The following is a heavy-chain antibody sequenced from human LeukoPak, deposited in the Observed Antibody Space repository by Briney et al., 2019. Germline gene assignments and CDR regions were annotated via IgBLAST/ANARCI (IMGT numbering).Heavy chain of an antibody. CDR1: GVSISSSNW. CDR2: IYHSGST. D-gene: IGHD2-2*01. CDR3: ARDRIVVVPYYYYGMDV. V-gene: IGHV4-4*02. J-gene: IGHJ6*04. Sequence: PSGTLSLTCAVSGVSISSSNWWSWVRQPPGKGLEWIGEIYHSGSTNYNPSLKSRVTMSVDKSKNQFSLKLSSVTAADTAVYYCARDRIVVVPYYYYGMDVWGKGTTVTVSS.